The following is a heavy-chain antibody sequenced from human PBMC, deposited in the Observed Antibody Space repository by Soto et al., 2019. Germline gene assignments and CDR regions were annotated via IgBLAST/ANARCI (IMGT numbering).Heavy chain of an antibody. J-gene: IGHJ5*02. CDR2: ISFDGNNK. CDR3: VKPKEHFYDSSPGET. D-gene: IGHD3-22*01. Sequence: QVHVVESGGGVVQPGWSQRLSCAASGFTFSNYGMHWVRQAPGKGLEWVAIISFDGNNKYYSDSVKGRFTISRGNSKNMVFLQMNSLRPEDTAVYYCVKPKEHFYDSSPGETWGQGTPVTVSS. V-gene: IGHV3-30*18. CDR1: GFTFSNYG.